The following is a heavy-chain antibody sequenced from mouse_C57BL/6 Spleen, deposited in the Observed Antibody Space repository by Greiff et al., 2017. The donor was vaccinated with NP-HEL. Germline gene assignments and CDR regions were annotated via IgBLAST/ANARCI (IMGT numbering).Heavy chain of an antibody. J-gene: IGHJ4*01. CDR3: ESGIYDGYYGAMDY. V-gene: IGHV1-72*01. D-gene: IGHD2-3*01. CDR2: IDPNSGGT. Sequence: QVQLQQPGAELVKPGASVKLSCKASGYTFTSYWMHWVKQRPGRGLEWIGRIDPNSGGTKYNEKFKSKATLTVDKPSSTAYMQLSSLTSEDSAVYYCESGIYDGYYGAMDYWGQGTSVTVSS. CDR1: GYTFTSYW.